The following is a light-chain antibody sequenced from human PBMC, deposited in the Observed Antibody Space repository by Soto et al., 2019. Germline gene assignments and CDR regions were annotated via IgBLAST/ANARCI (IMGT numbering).Light chain of an antibody. CDR2: KAS. Sequence: DIQMTQSPSTRSASLGDRVTITCRASQTIFSWLAWYQQKPGTPPKLLIYKASTLQSGVPSRFSGSGSGTEFTLTISSMKPDDFATYYCQQYDSYSQFGQGTKVDIK. V-gene: IGKV1-5*03. CDR1: QTIFSW. J-gene: IGKJ1*01. CDR3: QQYDSYSQ.